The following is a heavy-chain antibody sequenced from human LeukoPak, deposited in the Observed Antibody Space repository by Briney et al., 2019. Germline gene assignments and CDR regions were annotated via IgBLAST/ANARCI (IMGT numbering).Heavy chain of an antibody. V-gene: IGHV3-23*01. Sequence: PGGSLRLSCAASGFTFSSYAMSWVRQAPGKGLEWVSAISGSGGSTYYADSVKGRFTISRGNSKNTLYLQMNSLSAEDTAVYYCALPTRASEPLDLWGQGTLVTVSS. D-gene: IGHD1-14*01. CDR2: ISGSGGST. J-gene: IGHJ5*02. CDR3: ALPTRASEPLDL. CDR1: GFTFSSYA.